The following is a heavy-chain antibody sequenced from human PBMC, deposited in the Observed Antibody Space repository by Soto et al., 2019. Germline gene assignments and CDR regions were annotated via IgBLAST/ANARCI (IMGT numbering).Heavy chain of an antibody. CDR1: GFTFSSYG. CDR2: ISYDGSNK. D-gene: IGHD6-13*01. V-gene: IGHV3-30*03. Sequence: LRLSCAASGFTFSSYGMHWVRQAPGKGLEWVAVISYDGSNKYYADSVKGRFTISRDNSKNTLYLQMNSLRAEDTAVYYCARQPDSIIAAAGKYGMDVWGQGTTVTVSS. CDR3: ARQPDSIIAAAGKYGMDV. J-gene: IGHJ6*02.